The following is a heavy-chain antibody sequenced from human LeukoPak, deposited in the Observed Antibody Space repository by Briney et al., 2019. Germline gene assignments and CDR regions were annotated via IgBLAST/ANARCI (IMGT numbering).Heavy chain of an antibody. D-gene: IGHD2-15*01. CDR3: ARAFRGYCSGGSCYSHPARDWFDP. CDR2: INHSGST. Sequence: SETLSLTCAVYGGSFSGYYWSWIRQPPGKGLEWIGEINHSGSTNYNPSLKSRVTISVDTSKNQFSLQLNSVTPEDTAVYYCARAFRGYCSGGSCYSHPARDWFDPWGQGTLVTVSS. J-gene: IGHJ5*02. V-gene: IGHV4-34*01. CDR1: GGSFSGYY.